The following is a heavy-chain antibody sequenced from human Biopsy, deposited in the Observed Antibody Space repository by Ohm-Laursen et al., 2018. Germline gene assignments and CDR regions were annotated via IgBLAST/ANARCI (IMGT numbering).Heavy chain of an antibody. CDR2: IYSSGGS. D-gene: IGHD6-19*01. CDR3: ARTPGKAVAGRFLDL. V-gene: IGHV4-4*07. J-gene: IGHJ2*01. Sequence: GTLSLTCSVSGGSTNDYFWSWIRQPAGETLEWIGRIYSSGGSSYNPSLKSRISMSMDTSNNQFSLTLTSVTAADTAIYYCARTPGKAVAGRFLDLWGRGTLVTVSS. CDR1: GGSTNDYF.